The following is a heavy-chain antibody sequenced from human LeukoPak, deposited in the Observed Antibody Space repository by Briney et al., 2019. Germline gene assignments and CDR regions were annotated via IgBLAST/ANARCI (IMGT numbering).Heavy chain of an antibody. CDR2: IWYDGSNK. CDR1: GFAFSSYG. V-gene: IGHV3-33*01. D-gene: IGHD3-16*02. J-gene: IGHJ6*02. CDR3: ARAAWGSYRYHYALDV. Sequence: PGRSLRLSCAASGFAFSSYGMHWVRQAPGKGLEWVAVIWYDGSNKYYVDSVKGRFTTSRDNTKNTLYLQMNSLRAEDTAVYYCARAAWGSYRYHYALDVWGQGTTVTVSS.